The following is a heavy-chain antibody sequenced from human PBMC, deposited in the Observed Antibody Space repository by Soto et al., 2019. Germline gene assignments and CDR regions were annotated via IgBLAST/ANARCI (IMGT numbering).Heavy chain of an antibody. J-gene: IGHJ4*02. Sequence: QVQLVQSGAEVKKPGSSVRVSCKASGDTFTFYSINWVRQAPGLGLEWMGRINPILSMSNYAQRFQGRVTMTADKSTSTAYMELISLRSEDTARYYCASSYGSGYRAFDYWGQGALVTVSS. CDR1: GDTFTFYS. CDR2: INPILSMS. D-gene: IGHD3-10*01. CDR3: ASSYGSGYRAFDY. V-gene: IGHV1-69*02.